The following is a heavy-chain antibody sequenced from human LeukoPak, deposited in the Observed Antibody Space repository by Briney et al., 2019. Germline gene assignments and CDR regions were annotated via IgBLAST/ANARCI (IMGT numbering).Heavy chain of an antibody. Sequence: GESLRISCEGSGYSFTSYWIAWVRQMPGKGLEWMGIIYPGDSDTRYSPPFQGQVTISADKSISTAYLQWRTLKASDTAMYYCARQPDTSGFPNYWGQGTLVTVSS. CDR1: GYSFTSYW. J-gene: IGHJ4*02. D-gene: IGHD3-22*01. V-gene: IGHV5-51*01. CDR3: ARQPDTSGFPNY. CDR2: IYPGDSDT.